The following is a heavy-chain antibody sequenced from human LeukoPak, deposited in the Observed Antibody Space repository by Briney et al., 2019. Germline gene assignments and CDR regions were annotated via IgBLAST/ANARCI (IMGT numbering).Heavy chain of an antibody. CDR1: GFTFSGDW. J-gene: IGHJ2*01. V-gene: IGHV3-7*01. CDR3: ARCGGSGRSGWYFDL. D-gene: IGHD6-19*01. Sequence: GGSLRLSCVTSGFTFSGDWMSWVRQAPGKGLEWVANIDQDESERFVVDSMRGRVTISRDNTRNSLFLQMDNLRVGDTAVYYCARCGGSGRSGWYFDLWGRGTLVTVSS. CDR2: IDQDESER.